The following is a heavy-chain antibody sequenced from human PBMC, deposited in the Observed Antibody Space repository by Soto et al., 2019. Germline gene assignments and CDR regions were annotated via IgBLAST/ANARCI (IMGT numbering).Heavy chain of an antibody. J-gene: IGHJ6*03. D-gene: IGHD2-8*02. CDR1: GFTFGSYA. Sequence: PGGSLRLSCASSGFTFGSYAMHWVRQAPGKGLEWVAVISYDGSNKYYADSVKGRFTISRDNAKNTLYLQMNSLRAEDTAVYYCARDLRTAGGKTIYYYYMDVWGKGTTVTVSS. CDR2: ISYDGSNK. CDR3: ARDLRTAGGKTIYYYYMDV. V-gene: IGHV3-30-3*01.